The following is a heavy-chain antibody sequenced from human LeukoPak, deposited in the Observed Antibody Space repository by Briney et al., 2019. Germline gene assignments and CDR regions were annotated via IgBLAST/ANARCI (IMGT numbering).Heavy chain of an antibody. CDR3: TTEAYYYGSGSYDLDY. D-gene: IGHD3-10*01. V-gene: IGHV3-15*01. CDR2: IKSKTDGGTT. CDR1: GFTFSNAW. J-gene: IGHJ4*02. Sequence: GGSLRLSCAASGFTFSNAWMSWVRQAPGKGLEWVGRIKSKTDGGTTDYAAPVKGRFTISRDDSKNTLYLQMNSLKTEDTAVYYCTTEAYYYGSGSYDLDYWSQGTLVTVSS.